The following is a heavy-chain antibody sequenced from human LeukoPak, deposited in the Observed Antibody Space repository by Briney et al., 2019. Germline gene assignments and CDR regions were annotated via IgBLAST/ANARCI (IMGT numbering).Heavy chain of an antibody. CDR2: ISISTTTI. D-gene: IGHD5-24*01. Sequence: GGSLRLSCAASGFTFSSYGMTWVRQAPGKGLEWVSYISISTTTIYYADSVKGRFTVSRDNAKNSLYLQMNSLRDEDTAIFYCARVGDGHSVNYLDSWGQRTLVTVSS. J-gene: IGHJ4*02. CDR1: GFTFSSYG. CDR3: ARVGDGHSVNYLDS. V-gene: IGHV3-48*02.